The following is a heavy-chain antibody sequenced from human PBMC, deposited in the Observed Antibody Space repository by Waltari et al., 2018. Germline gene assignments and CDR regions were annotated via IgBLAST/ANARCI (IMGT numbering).Heavy chain of an antibody. J-gene: IGHJ5*02. Sequence: QLQLQESGPGLVKPSETLSLTCTVSGGSISSSSYYWGWIRQPPGKGLEWIGSIYYSGSTYYNPSLKSRVTISVDTSKNQFSLKLSSVTAADTAVYYCARYYGDYYNWFDPWGQGTLVTVSS. D-gene: IGHD4-17*01. V-gene: IGHV4-39*07. CDR3: ARYYGDYYNWFDP. CDR1: GGSISSSSYY. CDR2: IYYSGST.